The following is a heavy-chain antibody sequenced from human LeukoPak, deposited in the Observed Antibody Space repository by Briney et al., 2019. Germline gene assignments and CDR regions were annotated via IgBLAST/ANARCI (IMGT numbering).Heavy chain of an antibody. D-gene: IGHD3-9*01. J-gene: IGHJ3*02. Sequence: SETLSLTCTVSGGSISSYYWSWIRQPPGKGLEWIGYIYYSGSTNYNPSLKSRVTISVDTSKNQFSLKLSSVTAADTAVYYCARHYYDILTGYQGAFDIWGQGTMVTVSS. V-gene: IGHV4-59*08. CDR1: GGSISSYY. CDR3: ARHYYDILTGYQGAFDI. CDR2: IYYSGST.